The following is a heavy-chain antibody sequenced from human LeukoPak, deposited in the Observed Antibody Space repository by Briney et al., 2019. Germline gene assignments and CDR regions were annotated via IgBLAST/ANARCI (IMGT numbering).Heavy chain of an antibody. V-gene: IGHV3-15*01. CDR2: IKSKTDGGTT. CDR1: GFTVSNAW. J-gene: IGHJ4*02. D-gene: IGHD3-10*01. Sequence: PGGSLRLSWAASGFTVSNAWMSWVRQAPGKGLEWVGHIKSKTDGGTTDYDAPVKGRFIISRDDSKNTLYLQMNSLRAEDTAVYYCAKDAVAPGSSGDYFDYWGLGTLVTVSS. CDR3: AKDAVAPGSSGDYFDY.